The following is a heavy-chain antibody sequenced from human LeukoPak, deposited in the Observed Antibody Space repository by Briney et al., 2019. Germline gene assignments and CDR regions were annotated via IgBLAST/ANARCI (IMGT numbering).Heavy chain of an antibody. Sequence: GESLKISCRGSGYSFPTYWITWVRQMPGKGLEWMGRIDPSDSYTSYSPSFQDHVTISADRSISIAYLQWSSLKPSDTAMYYCARFGYGSRSYSDYWGQGTLVTVSS. CDR2: IDPSDSYT. D-gene: IGHD3-10*01. CDR3: ARFGYGSRSYSDY. V-gene: IGHV5-10-1*01. CDR1: GYSFPTYW. J-gene: IGHJ4*02.